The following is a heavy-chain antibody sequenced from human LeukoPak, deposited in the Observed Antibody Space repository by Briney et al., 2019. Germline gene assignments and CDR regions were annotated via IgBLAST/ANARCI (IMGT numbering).Heavy chain of an antibody. Sequence: GGSLRLSCAASGFTFSSYGMHWVRQAPGKGLEWVAVISYDGSNKYYADSVKGRFTVSRDNSKNTLYLQMNSLRAEDTAVYYCAKGYCSSTSCYTGWFDPWGQGTPVTVSS. CDR3: AKGYCSSTSCYTGWFDP. CDR1: GFTFSSYG. J-gene: IGHJ5*02. V-gene: IGHV3-30*18. D-gene: IGHD2-2*02. CDR2: ISYDGSNK.